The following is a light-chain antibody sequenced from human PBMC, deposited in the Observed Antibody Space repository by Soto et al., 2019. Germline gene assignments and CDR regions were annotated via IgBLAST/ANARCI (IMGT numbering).Light chain of an antibody. CDR3: QQYYSIPFT. V-gene: IGKV4-1*01. CDR2: WAS. Sequence: DIVMTQSPDSLAVSRGERATINCKSSQSVLYSSSNKNYLTWYQQKPGQPPKLLIYWASTRESGVPDRFSGSGSGTDFTLTISSLQAEDVAVYYCQQYYSIPFTFGGGTKVEIK. CDR1: QSVLYSSSNKNY. J-gene: IGKJ4*01.